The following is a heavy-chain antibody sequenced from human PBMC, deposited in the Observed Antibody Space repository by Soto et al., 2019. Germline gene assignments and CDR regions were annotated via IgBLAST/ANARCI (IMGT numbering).Heavy chain of an antibody. J-gene: IGHJ5*02. CDR2: MSGGGGST. V-gene: IGHV3-23*01. CDR3: AEDPTAYDSSAQFDP. Sequence: EVTLLESGGRLAQPGGSLRVSCAASGFNFNIFALNWVHQARGKVLVWVAGMSGGGGSTYYADSGKGRFTNSRDNSKNTLYVQRNSLKVEDTAVYYCAEDPTAYDSSAQFDPWGQGTLVTVAS. D-gene: IGHD3-22*01. CDR1: GFNFNIFA.